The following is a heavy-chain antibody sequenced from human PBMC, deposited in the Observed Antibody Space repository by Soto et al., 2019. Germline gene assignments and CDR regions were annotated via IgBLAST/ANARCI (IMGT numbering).Heavy chain of an antibody. CDR3: ARGGHVVVVTAALDY. CDR2: VNPSGGHT. D-gene: IGHD2-21*02. Sequence: QVQLMQSGAEVKKPGASVKVSCKASGDTFTDYYIHWVRQAPAQGLEWMRTVNPSGGHTAYAQHFLGRVTMTRDTSTSTLYMELTSLTSDDTAVYYCARGGHVVVVTAALDYWGHGTLVTVSS. J-gene: IGHJ4*01. V-gene: IGHV1-46*01. CDR1: GDTFTDYY.